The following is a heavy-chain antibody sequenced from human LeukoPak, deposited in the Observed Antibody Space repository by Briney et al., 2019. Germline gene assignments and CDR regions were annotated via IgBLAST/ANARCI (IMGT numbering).Heavy chain of an antibody. V-gene: IGHV3-23*01. Sequence: GGSLRLSCAASGFTFSSYAMSWVRQAPGKGLEWVSAISGSGGSTYYADSVKGRFTISRDNSKNTLYLQMNSLRAEDTAVYHCAKDLSQAWGAFDYWGQGTLVTVSS. D-gene: IGHD3-16*01. CDR3: AKDLSQAWGAFDY. CDR1: GFTFSSYA. J-gene: IGHJ4*02. CDR2: ISGSGGST.